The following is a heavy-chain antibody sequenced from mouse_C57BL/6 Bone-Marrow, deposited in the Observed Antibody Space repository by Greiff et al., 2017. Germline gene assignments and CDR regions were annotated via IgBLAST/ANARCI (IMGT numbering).Heavy chain of an antibody. CDR2: IHPNSGST. Sequence: QVQLQQPGAELVKPGASVKLSCKASGYTFTSYWMHWVKQRPGQGLEWIGMIHPNSGSTNYNEKFKSKATLTVDKSSSTAYMQLSSLTSEDSAVYYCARGDYDYDGYYCDYWGQGTTLTVSS. J-gene: IGHJ2*01. D-gene: IGHD2-4*01. CDR1: GYTFTSYW. CDR3: ARGDYDYDGYYCDY. V-gene: IGHV1-64*01.